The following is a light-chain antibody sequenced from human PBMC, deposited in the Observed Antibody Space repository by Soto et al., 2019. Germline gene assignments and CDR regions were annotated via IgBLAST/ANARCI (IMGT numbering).Light chain of an antibody. CDR1: ISDFVVYNY. CDR3: SSHTTSSALQV. Sequence: QSALTQPASVSGSPGQSITISCTGTISDFVVYNYVSWYQQHPGKAPKLMIYGVSNRPSGVSNRFSGSKSGNTASLTISGLQAEEEADYYCSSHTTSSALQVFGSGTKLTVL. CDR2: GVS. V-gene: IGLV2-14*01. J-gene: IGLJ1*01.